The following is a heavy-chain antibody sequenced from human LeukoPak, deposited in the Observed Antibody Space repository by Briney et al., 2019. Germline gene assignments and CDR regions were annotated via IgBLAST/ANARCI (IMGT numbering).Heavy chain of an antibody. J-gene: IGHJ4*02. D-gene: IGHD6-13*01. CDR3: ASLGTGIAADLDY. V-gene: IGHV4-59*01. Sequence: YIYYSGSTNYNPSLKSRVTISVDTSKNQFSLKLSSVTAADTAVYYCASLGTGIAADLDYWGQGTLVTVSS. CDR2: IYYSGST.